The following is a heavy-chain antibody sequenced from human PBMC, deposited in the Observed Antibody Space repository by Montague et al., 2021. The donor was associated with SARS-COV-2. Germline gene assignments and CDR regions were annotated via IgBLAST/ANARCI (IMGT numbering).Heavy chain of an antibody. V-gene: IGHV3-30-3*01. CDR3: ARDRWFGEFDY. Sequence: SLRLSCAASGFTFSIYAMHWVRQAPGKGLEWVAVISYDGSNKCYADSVKGRFTISRDNSKNTLYLQMNSLRAEDTAMYYCARDRWFGEFDYWGQGTLVTVSS. D-gene: IGHD3-10*01. J-gene: IGHJ4*02. CDR1: GFTFSIYA. CDR2: ISYDGSNK.